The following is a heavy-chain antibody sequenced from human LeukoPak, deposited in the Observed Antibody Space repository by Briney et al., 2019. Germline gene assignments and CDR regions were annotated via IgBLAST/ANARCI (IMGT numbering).Heavy chain of an antibody. D-gene: IGHD6-19*01. CDR2: INHSGST. V-gene: IGHV4-34*01. CDR3: ARRAGNYYYYYMDV. Sequence: SETLSLTCAVYGGSFSGYYWSWIRQPPGKGLEWIGEINHSGSTNYNPSLKSRVTISVDTSKNQFSLKLSSVTAADMAVYYCARRAGNYYYYYMDVWGKGTTVTVSS. CDR1: GGSFSGYY. J-gene: IGHJ6*03.